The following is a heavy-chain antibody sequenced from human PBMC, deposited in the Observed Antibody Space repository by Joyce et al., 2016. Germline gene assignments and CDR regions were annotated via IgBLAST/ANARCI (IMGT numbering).Heavy chain of an antibody. CDR3: AILFGSGTPIDH. CDR2: MKSDVSYT. V-gene: IGHV3-74*01. Sequence: EVQLVESGGGLVQPGGSLRLSCVASGFTFSNYWAQWVRQAPGQGRVWVSHMKSDVSYTGYADSVKGRFTISRDNAKNTLYLQVNSLRVEDTAVYYCAILFGSGTPIDHWGQGTLVTVSS. J-gene: IGHJ4*02. D-gene: IGHD3-10*01. CDR1: GFTFSNYW.